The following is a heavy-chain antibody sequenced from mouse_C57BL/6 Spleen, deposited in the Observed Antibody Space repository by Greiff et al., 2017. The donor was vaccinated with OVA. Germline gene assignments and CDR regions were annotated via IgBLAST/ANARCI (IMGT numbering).Heavy chain of an antibody. CDR2: IDPSDSYT. D-gene: IGHD3-2*02. CDR3: ASGSGYNYAMDY. CDR1: GYTFTSYW. V-gene: IGHV1-50*01. J-gene: IGHJ4*01. Sequence: VQLQQPGAELVKPGASVKLSCKASGYTFTSYWMQWVQQRPGQGLEWIGEIDPSDSYTNYNQKFKGKATLTVDTSSSTAYMQLSSLTSEDSAVYYCASGSGYNYAMDYWGQGTSVTVSS.